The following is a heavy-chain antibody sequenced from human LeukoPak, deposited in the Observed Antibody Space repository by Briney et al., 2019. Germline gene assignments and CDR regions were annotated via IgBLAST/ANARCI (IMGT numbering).Heavy chain of an antibody. Sequence: SVKVSCKASGGTFSSYAISWVRQAPGQGLEWMGGIIPIFGTANYAQKFQGRVTITADESTSTAYMELSSLRSEDTAVYYCARVRLGYCSGGSCYGNYYYYYGMDVWGRGTTVTVSS. CDR1: GGTFSSYA. V-gene: IGHV1-69*13. J-gene: IGHJ6*02. CDR2: IIPIFGTA. CDR3: ARVRLGYCSGGSCYGNYYYYYGMDV. D-gene: IGHD2-15*01.